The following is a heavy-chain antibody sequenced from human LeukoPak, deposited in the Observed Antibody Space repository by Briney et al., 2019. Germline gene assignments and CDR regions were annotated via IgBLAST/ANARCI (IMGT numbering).Heavy chain of an antibody. V-gene: IGHV3-7*01. CDR3: ARGVGAGAFDY. CDR2: IKQDGSEK. Sequence: HPGGSLRLSCAASGFTFSIYWMSWVRQAPGKGLEWVANIKQDGSEKYYVDSVKGRFTISRDNAKNSLYLQMNSLRAEDTAVYYCARGVGAGAFDYWGQGTLVTVSS. J-gene: IGHJ4*02. CDR1: GFTFSIYW. D-gene: IGHD1-26*01.